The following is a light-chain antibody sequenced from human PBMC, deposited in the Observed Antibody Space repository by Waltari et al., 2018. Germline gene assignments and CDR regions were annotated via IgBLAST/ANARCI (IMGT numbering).Light chain of an antibody. Sequence: EIVLTQSPGTLSLSPGERATLSCRASQSVSRTLAWYQQKPGHAPKLLIYGASIRANGIPDRFTGSGSGTDFSLTISSLEPEDFAIYFCQHYVRLPATFGQGTKVEIK. CDR2: GAS. V-gene: IGKV3-20*01. J-gene: IGKJ1*01. CDR3: QHYVRLPAT. CDR1: QSVSRT.